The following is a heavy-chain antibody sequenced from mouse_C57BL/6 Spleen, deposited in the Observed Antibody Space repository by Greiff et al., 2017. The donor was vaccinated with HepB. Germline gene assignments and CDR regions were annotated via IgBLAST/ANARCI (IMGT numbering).Heavy chain of an antibody. Sequence: EVQLVESGEGLVKPGGSLKLSCAASGFTFSSYAMSWVRQTPEKRLEWVAYISSGGDYIYYADTVKGRFTISRDNARNTLYLQMSSLKSEDTAMYYCTRGGMVTTEDYFDYWGQGTTLTVSS. D-gene: IGHD2-2*01. CDR2: ISSGGDYI. V-gene: IGHV5-9-1*02. CDR3: TRGGMVTTEDYFDY. J-gene: IGHJ2*01. CDR1: GFTFSSYA.